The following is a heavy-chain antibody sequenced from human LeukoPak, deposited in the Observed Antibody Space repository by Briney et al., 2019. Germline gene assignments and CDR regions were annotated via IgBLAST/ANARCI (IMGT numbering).Heavy chain of an antibody. CDR2: IYYSGST. J-gene: IGHJ2*01. CDR1: GGSVSSGSYY. Sequence: SETLSLTCTVSGGSVSSGSYYWSWIRQPPGKGLEWIGYIYYSGSTNYNPSLKSRVTISVDTSKNQFSLKLSSVTAADTAVYYCARGARGATTSGWYFDLWGRGTLVTVSS. D-gene: IGHD1-26*01. V-gene: IGHV4-61*01. CDR3: ARGARGATTSGWYFDL.